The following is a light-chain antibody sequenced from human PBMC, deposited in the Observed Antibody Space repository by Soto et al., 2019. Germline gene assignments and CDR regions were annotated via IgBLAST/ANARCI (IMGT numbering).Light chain of an antibody. CDR2: DAS. V-gene: IGKV1-5*01. J-gene: IGKJ1*01. Sequence: DIQMTQSPSTLPASVGDRVTITCRASQSISGWLAWYQQKPGKAPKLLMYDASSLASGVPSRFSGSGSGTEFTLTISSLQSEDFAVYYCQHYNNWPPWTFGQGTKVDIK. CDR1: QSISGW. CDR3: QHYNNWPPWT.